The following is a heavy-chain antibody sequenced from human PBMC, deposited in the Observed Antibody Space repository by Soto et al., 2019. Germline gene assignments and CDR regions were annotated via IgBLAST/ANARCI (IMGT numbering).Heavy chain of an antibody. CDR1: GFTFSSYW. D-gene: IGHD3-3*01. CDR2: INSDGSST. CDR3: ARGGYYDFWSGSRHYGMDV. Sequence: EVQLVESGGGLVQPGGSLRLSCAASGFTFSSYWMHWVRQAPGKGLVWVSRINSDGSSTSYADSVKGRFTISRDNAKNTLYLQMNSLRAEDTAVYYCARGGYYDFWSGSRHYGMDVWGQGTTVTVSS. V-gene: IGHV3-74*01. J-gene: IGHJ6*02.